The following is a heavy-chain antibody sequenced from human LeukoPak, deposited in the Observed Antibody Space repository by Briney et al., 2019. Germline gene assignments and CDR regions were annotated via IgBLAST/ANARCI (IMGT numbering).Heavy chain of an antibody. Sequence: ASVKVSCKASGYTFTGYYLHWVRQAPGQGLEWMGWINPNSGGTNYAQKFQGRVTMTRDTSISTAYMELSRLRSDDTVVYYCARTPYYYDGSGYAFDIWGQGTMVTVSS. J-gene: IGHJ3*02. V-gene: IGHV1-2*02. D-gene: IGHD3-22*01. CDR1: GYTFTGYY. CDR3: ARTPYYYDGSGYAFDI. CDR2: INPNSGGT.